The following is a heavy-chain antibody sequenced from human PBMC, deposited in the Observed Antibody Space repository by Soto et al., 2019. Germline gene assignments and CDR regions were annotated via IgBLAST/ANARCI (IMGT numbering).Heavy chain of an antibody. CDR2: ISGSGGST. CDR3: AKDPTYCGGDCYVY. J-gene: IGHJ4*02. V-gene: IGHV3-23*01. CDR1: GFTFSSYA. D-gene: IGHD2-21*01. Sequence: LRLSCAASGFTFSSYAMSWVRQAPGKGLEWVSAISGSGGSTYYADSVKGRFTISRDNSKNTLYLQMNSLRAEDTAVYYCAKDPTYCGGDCYVYWGQGTLVTVSS.